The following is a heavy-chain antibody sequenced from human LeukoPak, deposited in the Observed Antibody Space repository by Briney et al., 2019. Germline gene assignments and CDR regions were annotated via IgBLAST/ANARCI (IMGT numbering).Heavy chain of an antibody. J-gene: IGHJ3*02. CDR1: GFTFSSYS. CDR3: AREVATNDDAFDI. Sequence: GGSLRLSCAASGFTFSSYSMNWVRQAPGKGLEWVSRINIDGSSPTNADSVKGRFTISRDNAENTLYLQMNSLRAEDTAVYYCAREVATNDDAFDIWGQGTVVTVSS. V-gene: IGHV3-74*03. D-gene: IGHD5-12*01. CDR2: INIDGSSP.